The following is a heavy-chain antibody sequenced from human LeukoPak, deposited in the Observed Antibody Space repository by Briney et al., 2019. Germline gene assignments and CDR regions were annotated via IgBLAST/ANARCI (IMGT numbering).Heavy chain of an antibody. Sequence: PGGSLRLSCAASGFTFSTYNMNWVRQAPGKGLEWDSSISDSGTYVYYADSVKGRFTVSRDNAKNSLYLQMNNLRAEDTAVFYCARDRVFDSWGQGTLVTVSS. J-gene: IGHJ4*02. V-gene: IGHV3-21*01. CDR3: ARDRVFDS. CDR2: ISDSGTYV. CDR1: GFTFSTYN.